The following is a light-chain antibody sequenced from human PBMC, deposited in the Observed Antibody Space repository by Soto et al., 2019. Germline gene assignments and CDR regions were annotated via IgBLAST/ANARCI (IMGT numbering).Light chain of an antibody. J-gene: IGKJ1*01. CDR3: QQYFASSLT. V-gene: IGKV3-20*01. Sequence: EIVLTQSPGALSSSPGERATLSCRASQRIDNRYFAWYQHKPGQAPRLLIYATSSRATGIPDRFGGSGSGTDFTLTINRLEPEDFAVYYCQQYFASSLTFGQGTKVDIK. CDR2: ATS. CDR1: QRIDNRY.